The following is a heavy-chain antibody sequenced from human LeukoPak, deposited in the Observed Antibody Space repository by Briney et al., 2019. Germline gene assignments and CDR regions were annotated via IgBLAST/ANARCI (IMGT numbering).Heavy chain of an antibody. CDR2: IGTRGTTM. CDR3: ARGRGSS. D-gene: IGHD2-21*01. Sequence: SGGSLRLSCAASGFTFTSYVMNWVGQPPGKGLEWISYIGTRGTTMYYADSVKGRFTISRDNAKNSLYLQMNSLRDEDTAIYYCARGRGSSWGQGTLVTVSS. CDR1: GFTFTSYV. V-gene: IGHV3-48*02. J-gene: IGHJ5*02.